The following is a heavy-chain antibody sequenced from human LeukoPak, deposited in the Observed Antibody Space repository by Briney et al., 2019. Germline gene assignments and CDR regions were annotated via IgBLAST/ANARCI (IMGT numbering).Heavy chain of an antibody. J-gene: IGHJ5*02. Sequence: GGSLRLSCAASGLTVSSNYMNWVRQAPGKGLEWVSVIYSGGSAYYADSVKGRFTISRDNSKNTLYLQMNSLRAEDTAVYYCARGAYGSGSYGDNWFDPWGQGTLVTVSS. V-gene: IGHV3-66*01. D-gene: IGHD3-10*01. CDR1: GLTVSSNY. CDR2: IYSGGSA. CDR3: ARGAYGSGSYGDNWFDP.